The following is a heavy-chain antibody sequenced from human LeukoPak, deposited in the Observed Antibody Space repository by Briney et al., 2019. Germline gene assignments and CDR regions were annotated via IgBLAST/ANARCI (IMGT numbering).Heavy chain of an antibody. D-gene: IGHD6-13*01. CDR3: ARDLGIAAGIPDAFDI. CDR2: ISGSGDNT. V-gene: IGHV3-23*01. Sequence: GGSLRLSCAASGFTFSTYGISWVRQAPGKGLEWVSVISGSGDNTYYADSVKGRFTISRDNSKNTLYLQMNSLRAEDTAVYYCARDLGIAAGIPDAFDIWGQGTMVTVSS. J-gene: IGHJ3*02. CDR1: GFTFSTYG.